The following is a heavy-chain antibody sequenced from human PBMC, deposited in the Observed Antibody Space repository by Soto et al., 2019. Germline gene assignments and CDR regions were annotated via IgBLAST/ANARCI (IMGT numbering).Heavy chain of an antibody. J-gene: IGHJ4*02. D-gene: IGHD3-16*02. V-gene: IGHV1-58*02. CDR2: IVVGSGNT. CDR3: AAWGGLRLGELSAGPYFDY. Sequence: QMQLVQSGPEVKKPGTSVKVSCKASGFTFTSSAMQWVRQARGQRLEWIGWIVVGSGNTNYAQKFQERVTITRDMSTNTSYMQLSRLRSEETAVYYGAAWGGLRLGELSAGPYFDYWGQGTLVTVSS. CDR1: GFTFTSSA.